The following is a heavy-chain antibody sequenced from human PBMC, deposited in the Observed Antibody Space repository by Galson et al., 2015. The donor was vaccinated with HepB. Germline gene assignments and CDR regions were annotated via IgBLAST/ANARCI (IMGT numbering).Heavy chain of an antibody. CDR1: GGTFSSYA. D-gene: IGHD3-22*01. J-gene: IGHJ4*02. CDR3: ARGEGRYYDSSGYYIDY. V-gene: IGHV1-69*13. CDR2: IIPIFGTA. Sequence: SVKVSCKASGGTFSSYAISWVRQAPGQGLEWMGGIIPIFGTANYAQKFQGRVTITADESTSTAYMELSSLRSEDTAVYYCARGEGRYYDSSGYYIDYWGQGTLVTVSS.